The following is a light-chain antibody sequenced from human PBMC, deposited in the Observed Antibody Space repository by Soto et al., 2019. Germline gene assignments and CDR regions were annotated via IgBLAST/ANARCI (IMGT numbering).Light chain of an antibody. CDR2: WAS. J-gene: IGKJ4*01. CDR1: QSVLYSSDNKNY. V-gene: IGKV4-1*01. Sequence: DIVMTQSPDSLAVSLGERATINCKSSQSVLYSSDNKNYLACYQQKPGQPPKLLIYWASTRDSGVPDRFSGSGSGADVTLTISSLQAEDVAVYYCQQYYTTLTFGGGTRVEIK. CDR3: QQYYTTLT.